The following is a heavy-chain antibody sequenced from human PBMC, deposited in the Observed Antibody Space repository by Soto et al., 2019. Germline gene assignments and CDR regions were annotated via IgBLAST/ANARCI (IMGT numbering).Heavy chain of an antibody. CDR1: GFTFSSYW. CDR3: ARDRGWSLFDY. CDR2: TNSDGSDT. Sequence: GGSLRLPCAASGFTFSSYWMYWVRQAPGKGLVCVSRTNSDGSDTSYADSVKGRFTISRDNAKNTLYLQMNSLRAEDTAVYYCARDRGWSLFDYWGQGTLVTVSS. D-gene: IGHD6-19*01. V-gene: IGHV3-74*01. J-gene: IGHJ4*02.